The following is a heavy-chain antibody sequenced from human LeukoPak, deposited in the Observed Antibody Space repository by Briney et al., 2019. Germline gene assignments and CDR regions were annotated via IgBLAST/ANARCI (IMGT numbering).Heavy chain of an antibody. CDR2: IYYTGTT. Sequence: SETLSLTCTVSGGSVITYYWSWIRQPPGKGLEWIGYIYYTGTTNYNPSLNSRVTISVDTSKNQFSLRLRSVTAADTAVYYCARGGSSFDYWGQGALVTVSS. CDR3: ARGGSSFDY. CDR1: GGSVITYY. V-gene: IGHV4-59*02. J-gene: IGHJ4*02. D-gene: IGHD6-6*01.